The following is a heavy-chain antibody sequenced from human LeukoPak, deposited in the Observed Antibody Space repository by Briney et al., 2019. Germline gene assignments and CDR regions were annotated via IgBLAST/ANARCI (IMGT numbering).Heavy chain of an antibody. J-gene: IGHJ4*02. V-gene: IGHV3-23*01. CDR3: AKGSAPYSSGWYFDY. CDR1: GFTFSNYA. CDR2: IGGSGGST. D-gene: IGHD6-19*01. Sequence: GGSLRLSCAVSGFTFSNYAMSWVRQAPGKGLEWVSVIGGSGGSTYYADSVTGRFTISRDNSKNTLYLQMNSLRAEDTAVYYCAKGSAPYSSGWYFDYWGQGTLVTVSS.